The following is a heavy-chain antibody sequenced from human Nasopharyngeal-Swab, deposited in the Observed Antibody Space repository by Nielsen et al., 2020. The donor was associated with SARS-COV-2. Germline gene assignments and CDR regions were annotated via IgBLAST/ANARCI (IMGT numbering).Heavy chain of an antibody. Sequence: SVKVSCKASGGTFSNYALSWVRQAPGQGLERMGRTIPILGLANYAQKFLGRVTITADKSTNTAYMELSSLRSEDTAVYYCARDTPEDTTLVTAYYYYMDVWGKGTTVTASS. CDR1: GGTFSNYA. D-gene: IGHD5-18*01. CDR2: TIPILGLA. J-gene: IGHJ6*03. V-gene: IGHV1-69*04. CDR3: ARDTPEDTTLVTAYYYYMDV.